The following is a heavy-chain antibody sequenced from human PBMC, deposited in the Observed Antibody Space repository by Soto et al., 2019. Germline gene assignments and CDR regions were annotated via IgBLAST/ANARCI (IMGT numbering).Heavy chain of an antibody. V-gene: IGHV3-23*01. J-gene: IGHJ4*02. D-gene: IGHD5-12*01. CDR2: VSANGVST. CDR1: GFTFSSYV. CDR3: AKLVHRYTVYDWDLFVY. Sequence: PGGSLRLSCAASGFTFSSYVMGWVRQAPGKGPEWVSVVSANGVSTYYADSVKGRFTVSRDKSKNTVYLQMISLRVEDTAVYYCAKLVHRYTVYDWDLFVYWGQGAQVTVS.